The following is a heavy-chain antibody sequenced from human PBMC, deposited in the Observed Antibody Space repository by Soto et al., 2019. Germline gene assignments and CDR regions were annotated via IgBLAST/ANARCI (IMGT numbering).Heavy chain of an antibody. Sequence: QVQLQESGPGQVKPAETLSLTCTVSGGSITNNYWSWIRQSPGKGLEWIGCSYYSGSTSYNPSLRSRATISIDTSKTQFSLRLRSVTAADTAVYYCARRQNWNNLFDTWGQGTLVTVSS. CDR3: ARRQNWNNLFDT. J-gene: IGHJ5*02. V-gene: IGHV4-59*08. CDR1: GGSITNNY. D-gene: IGHD1-1*01. CDR2: SYYSGST.